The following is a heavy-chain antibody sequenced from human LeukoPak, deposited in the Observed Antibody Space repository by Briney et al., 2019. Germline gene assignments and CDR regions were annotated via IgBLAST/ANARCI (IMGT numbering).Heavy chain of an antibody. Sequence: GGALRLSCAASGFTFSSYWMSWVRQAPGKGLEWVSHIKQDGSEKYYVDPVKGRFTISRDNAKNSVYLQMNSLRAEDTAVYYCSRGRARTTGSVPLEYWGQGTLVTVSS. V-gene: IGHV3-7*03. CDR2: IKQDGSEK. CDR1: GFTFSSYW. D-gene: IGHD4-17*01. CDR3: SRGRARTTGSVPLEY. J-gene: IGHJ4*02.